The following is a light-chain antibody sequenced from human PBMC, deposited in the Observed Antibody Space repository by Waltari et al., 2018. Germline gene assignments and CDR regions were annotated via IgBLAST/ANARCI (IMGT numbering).Light chain of an antibody. CDR2: EVS. CDR1: SSDVGGWKY. Sequence: QSALTQPPSASGSLGQSVTIPCPGTSSDVGGWKYDSWYQQHPGRAPNLMIYEVSERPSGVPDRFSGSNSDNTASLTVSGLQADDEADYYCSSYAGSDNPYLFGTGTKVTVL. CDR3: SSYAGSDNPYL. J-gene: IGLJ1*01. V-gene: IGLV2-8*01.